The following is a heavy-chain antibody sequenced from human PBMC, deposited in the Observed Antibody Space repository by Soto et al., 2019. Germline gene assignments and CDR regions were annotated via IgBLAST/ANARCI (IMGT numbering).Heavy chain of an antibody. CDR3: ASYDYVWGNRNWFDP. CDR2: IYYSGST. J-gene: IGHJ5*02. D-gene: IGHD3-16*01. V-gene: IGHV4-39*01. CDR1: GGSISSSSYY. Sequence: QLQLQESGPGLVKPSETLSLTCTVSGGSISSSSYYWGWIRQPPGKGLEWIGSIYYSGSTYYNPSLKSRVTISVDTSKNQFSLKLSSVTAADTAVYYCASYDYVWGNRNWFDPWGQGTLVTVSS.